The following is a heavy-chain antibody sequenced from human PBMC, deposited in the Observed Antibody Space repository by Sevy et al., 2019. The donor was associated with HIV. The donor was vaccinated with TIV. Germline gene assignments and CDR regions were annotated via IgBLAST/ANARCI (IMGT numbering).Heavy chain of an antibody. J-gene: IGHJ5*02. CDR3: PRSPPVVVVPGAPSWFDP. V-gene: IGHV4-34*01. CDR1: GGSFSGYY. Sequence: SETLSLTCAVHGGSFSGYYWSWIRQPPGKGLEWIGEINHSGSTNYNPSLKSRVTISVDTSKKQFSLKLSSVTAADTAVYYCPRSPPVVVVPGAPSWFDPWGQGTMVTVSS. D-gene: IGHD2-2*01. CDR2: INHSGST.